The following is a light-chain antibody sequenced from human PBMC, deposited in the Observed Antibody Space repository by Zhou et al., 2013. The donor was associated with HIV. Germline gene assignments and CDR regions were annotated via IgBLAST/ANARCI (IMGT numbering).Light chain of an antibody. V-gene: IGKV3-11*01. CDR3: QQRSKLFT. J-gene: IGKJ3*01. CDR2: DAF. CDR1: QSVSSY. Sequence: EILLTQSPATLSLSPGERATLSCRASQSVSSYLAWYQQKVGQAPRLLIYDAFNRATGIPARFSGSGSGTDFTLTISSLEPEDFAVYYCQQRSKLFTFGPGTKVD.